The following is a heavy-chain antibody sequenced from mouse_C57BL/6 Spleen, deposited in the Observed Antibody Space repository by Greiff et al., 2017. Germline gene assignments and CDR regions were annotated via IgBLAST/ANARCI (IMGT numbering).Heavy chain of an antibody. Sequence: VQLQQSGAELARPGASVKMSCKASGYTFTSYTMHWVKQRPGQGLEWIGYINPSSGYTKYNQKFKDKATLTADKSSSTAYMQLSSLTSEDSAVYYCARGGYYVYFDYWGQGTTLTVSS. CDR3: ARGGYYVYFDY. V-gene: IGHV1-4*01. J-gene: IGHJ2*01. D-gene: IGHD2-3*01. CDR1: GYTFTSYT. CDR2: INPSSGYT.